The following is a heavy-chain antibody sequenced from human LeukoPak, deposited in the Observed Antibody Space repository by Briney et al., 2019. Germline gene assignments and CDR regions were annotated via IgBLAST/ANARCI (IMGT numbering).Heavy chain of an antibody. CDR3: AKDYYGSRYYYYYMDV. CDR1: GFSFSTYW. V-gene: IGHV3-74*01. J-gene: IGHJ6*03. Sequence: GGSLRLSCAASGFSFSTYWMHWVRQVPGKGLAWVSRINSDGHSTSYADSVKGRFTISRDNSKNTLYLQMNSLRAEDTAVYYCAKDYYGSRYYYYYMDVWGKGTTVTVSS. D-gene: IGHD3-10*01. CDR2: INSDGHST.